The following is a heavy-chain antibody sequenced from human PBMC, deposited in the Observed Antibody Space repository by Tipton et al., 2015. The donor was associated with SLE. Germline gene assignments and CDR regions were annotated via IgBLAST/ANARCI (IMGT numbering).Heavy chain of an antibody. J-gene: IGHJ2*01. Sequence: TLSLTCTVSGGPMNDYYWSGIRQPPGKGLEWIGRIYTSESMNYNRSLKSRVTISLDTSINQFSLKMRSVTAADTAVYYCARKTFGDNFFDIWGRGALVTVSS. D-gene: IGHD4-23*01. CDR1: GGPMNDYY. CDR2: IYTSESM. V-gene: IGHV4-4*08. CDR3: ARKTFGDNFFDI.